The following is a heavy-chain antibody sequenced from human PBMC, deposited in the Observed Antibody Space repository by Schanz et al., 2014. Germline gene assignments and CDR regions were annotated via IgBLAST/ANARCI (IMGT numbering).Heavy chain of an antibody. CDR3: ARDGVDAAAGGNY. V-gene: IGHV1-3*01. CDR1: GYTFTSYS. J-gene: IGHJ4*02. D-gene: IGHD6-13*01. Sequence: QVQLVQSGAEVKGPGASVKVSCKASGYTFTSYSIHWVRQAPGQGLEWMGWINVGNGNMKYSQKFQGRVTMTRDTSTSTVYMELSSLRSEDTAVYYCARDGVDAAAGGNYWGQGTLVTVSS. CDR2: INVGNGNM.